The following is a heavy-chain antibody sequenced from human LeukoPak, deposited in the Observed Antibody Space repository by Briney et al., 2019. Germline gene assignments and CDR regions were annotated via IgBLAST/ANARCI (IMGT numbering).Heavy chain of an antibody. Sequence: SETLSLTCAVYGGSFSGYYWSWIRQPPGKGLEWIGEINHSGSTNYNPSLKSRVTISVDTSKNQFSLKLSSVTAADTAVYYCAREYYGDYSFYWFDPWGQGTLVTVSS. CDR1: GGSFSGYY. J-gene: IGHJ5*02. CDR3: AREYYGDYSFYWFDP. CDR2: INHSGST. D-gene: IGHD4-17*01. V-gene: IGHV4-34*01.